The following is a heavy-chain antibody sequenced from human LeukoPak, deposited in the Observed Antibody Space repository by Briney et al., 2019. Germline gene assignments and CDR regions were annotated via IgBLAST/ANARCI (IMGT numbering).Heavy chain of an antibody. J-gene: IGHJ6*02. CDR3: ARDPPHGMDV. Sequence: SLRLSCAASGFTXSDYYMSWIRQAPGKGLEWVSYISSTSSTIYYADSMKGRFTISRDNAKNSLYLQMNSLRAEDTAVYYCARDPPHGMDVWGQGTTVTVSS. V-gene: IGHV3-11*04. CDR2: ISSTSSTI. CDR1: GFTXSDYY.